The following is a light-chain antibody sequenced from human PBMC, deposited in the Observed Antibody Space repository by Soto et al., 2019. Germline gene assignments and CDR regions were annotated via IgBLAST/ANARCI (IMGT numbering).Light chain of an antibody. Sequence: DLQMTQSPSSLSASVGDRVTITCRASQSISRNLNWYQHKPGKAPKPLIYAASSLQNGVPSRFSGGGSGTEFTLSISSLQPEDFGTYYCQQSYTTASITFGQGTRLEIK. CDR2: AAS. J-gene: IGKJ5*01. CDR3: QQSYTTASIT. V-gene: IGKV1-39*01. CDR1: QSISRN.